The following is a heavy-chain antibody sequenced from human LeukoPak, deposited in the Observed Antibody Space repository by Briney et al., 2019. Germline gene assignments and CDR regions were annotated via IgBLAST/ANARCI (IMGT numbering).Heavy chain of an antibody. CDR2: ISSSSSYI. CDR1: GFTFSSYS. D-gene: IGHD2-2*02. CDR3: ARDSAYPYCSSTSCYTNYMDV. J-gene: IGHJ6*03. Sequence: PGGSLRLSCAASGFTFSSYSMNWVRKAPGKGLKWVSSISSSSSYIYYADSVKGRFTISRDNAKNSLYLQMNSLRAEDTAVYYCARDSAYPYCSSTSCYTNYMDVWGKGTTVTVSS. V-gene: IGHV3-21*01.